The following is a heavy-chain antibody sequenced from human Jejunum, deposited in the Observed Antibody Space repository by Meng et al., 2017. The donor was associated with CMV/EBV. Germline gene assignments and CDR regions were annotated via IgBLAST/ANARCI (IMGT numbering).Heavy chain of an antibody. CDR2: IRPYNGNK. CDR3: ARGRTRFLEWLPSDWFDF. CDR1: TSYD. J-gene: IGHJ3*01. V-gene: IGHV1-18*01. D-gene: IGHD3-3*01. Sequence: TSYDINWVRQATGQGLEWMGWIRPYNGNKKYSQNLQGRVTMTTDTFTSTVYMELGSLRSDDTAVYYCARGRTRFLEWLPSDWFDFWGQGTMVTVSS.